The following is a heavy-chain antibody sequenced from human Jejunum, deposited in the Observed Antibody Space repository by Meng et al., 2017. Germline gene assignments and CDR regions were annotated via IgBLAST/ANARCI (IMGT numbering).Heavy chain of an antibody. D-gene: IGHD2-2*01. V-gene: IGHV4-30-4*01. CDR3: ARGELLWDY. CDR1: GDSISSGEYF. Sequence: QLPDSGPGLVQPLLTLSRTCTVSGDSISSGEYFLSWIRQPPGKGLEWIGYMDYRGSTFYNPSLKSRVTISVDTSKNQFSLKLSSVTAADTAVYFCARGELLWDYWGQGTLVTVSS. J-gene: IGHJ4*02. CDR2: MDYRGST.